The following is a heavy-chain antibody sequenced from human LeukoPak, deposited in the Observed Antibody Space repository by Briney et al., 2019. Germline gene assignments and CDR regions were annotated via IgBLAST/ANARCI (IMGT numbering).Heavy chain of an antibody. CDR2: IYYSGST. J-gene: IGHJ4*02. V-gene: IGHV4-39*01. CDR3: ARSTIFCLDY. CDR1: GGSISSSSYY. D-gene: IGHD3-3*01. Sequence: PSETLSLTCTVSGGSISSSSYYWGWIRQPPGKGLEWIGRIYYSGSTYYNPSLKSRVTIFVDTSKNQFSLKLSSVTAADTAVYYCARSTIFCLDYWGQGTLVTVSS.